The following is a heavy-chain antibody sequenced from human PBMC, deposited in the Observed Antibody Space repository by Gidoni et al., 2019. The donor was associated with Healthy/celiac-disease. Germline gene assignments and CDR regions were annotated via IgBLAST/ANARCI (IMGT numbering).Heavy chain of an antibody. CDR3: ATLGAAAKDY. D-gene: IGHD6-13*01. V-gene: IGHV3-23*01. Sequence: EVQLLESGGGLVQPGGSLRLSCSASGFTFSSYAMIWVRQAPGKGLEWVSAISGSGGSTYYADSVKGRFTISRDNAKNTLYLQMNSLRAEDTAVYYCATLGAAAKDYWGQGTLVTVSS. CDR1: GFTFSSYA. J-gene: IGHJ4*02. CDR2: ISGSGGST.